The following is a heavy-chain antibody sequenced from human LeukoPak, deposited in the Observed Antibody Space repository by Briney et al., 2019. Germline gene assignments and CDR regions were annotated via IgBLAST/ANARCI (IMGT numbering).Heavy chain of an antibody. CDR3: ARDPDGRKSYFDY. Sequence: PGGSLRLSCIASGFAFRNYGMNWVRQAPGKGLEWVSSISSSSSYIYYADSVKGRFTISRDNAKNSLYLQMNSLRAEDTAVYYCARDPDGRKSYFDYWGQGTLVTVSS. CDR2: ISSSSSYI. V-gene: IGHV3-21*01. CDR1: GFAFRNYG. J-gene: IGHJ4*02.